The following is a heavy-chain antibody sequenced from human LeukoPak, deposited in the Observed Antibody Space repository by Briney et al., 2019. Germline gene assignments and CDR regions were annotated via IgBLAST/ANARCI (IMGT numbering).Heavy chain of an antibody. CDR2: IYYSGST. J-gene: IGHJ4*02. CDR3: AGLIAAAGTAYYFDY. D-gene: IGHD6-13*01. V-gene: IGHV4-61*05. Sequence: SKTLSLTCTVSGGSISSSSYYWGWIRQPPGKGLEWIGYIYYSGSTNYNPSLKSRVTISVDTSKNQFSLKLSSVTAADTAVYYCAGLIAAAGTAYYFDYWGQGTLVTVSS. CDR1: GGSISSSSYY.